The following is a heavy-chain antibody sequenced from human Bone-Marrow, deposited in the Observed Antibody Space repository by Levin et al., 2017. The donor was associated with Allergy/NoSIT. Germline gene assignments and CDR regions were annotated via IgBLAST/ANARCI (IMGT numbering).Heavy chain of an antibody. CDR1: GDTFSSYD. Sequence: ASVKVSCKASGDTFSSYDINWVRQASGQGLEWMGWMNPKSGNIVYAQKFQGRVTMTRNTSISTAYMDLSSLRSDDTAVYYCATGQGHLVGPPWGQGTLVTVSS. CDR3: ATGQGHLVGPP. J-gene: IGHJ5*02. CDR2: MNPKSGNI. D-gene: IGHD6-6*01. V-gene: IGHV1-8*01.